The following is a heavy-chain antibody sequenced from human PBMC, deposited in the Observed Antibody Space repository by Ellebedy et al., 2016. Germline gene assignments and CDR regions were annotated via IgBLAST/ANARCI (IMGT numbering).Heavy chain of an antibody. V-gene: IGHV3-23*01. CDR3: AKDFSVGMIVVVTPRLLFDC. J-gene: IGHJ4*02. CDR2: VSNSAGST. Sequence: GESLKISCAASGFNFSTYAMSWVRQAPGKGLEWVSAVSNSAGSTYYADSVKGRFTISRDNSKNTLYLEMNSLRAEDTAVYYCAKDFSVGMIVVVTPRLLFDCWGQGTLVTVSS. CDR1: GFNFSTYA. D-gene: IGHD3-22*01.